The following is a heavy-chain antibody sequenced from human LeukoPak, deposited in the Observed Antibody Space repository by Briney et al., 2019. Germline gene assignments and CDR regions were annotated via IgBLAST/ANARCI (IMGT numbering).Heavy chain of an antibody. CDR2: MNPNSGNT. V-gene: IGHV1-8*01. Sequence: GASVKVSCKASGYTFTSHDINWVRQATGQGLEWMGWMNPNSGNTGYAQKFQGRVTMTRSTSISTAYMELSSLRSEDTAVYYCARGDDYDFWSGQGTWGQGTLVTVSS. CDR3: ARGDDYDFWSGQGT. J-gene: IGHJ5*02. D-gene: IGHD3-3*01. CDR1: GYTFTSHD.